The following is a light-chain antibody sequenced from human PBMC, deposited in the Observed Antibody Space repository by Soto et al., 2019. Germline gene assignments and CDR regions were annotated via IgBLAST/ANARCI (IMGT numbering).Light chain of an antibody. V-gene: IGKV1-39*01. CDR1: QSISSY. J-gene: IGKJ1*01. CDR3: QQSYSTLET. Sequence: DIQMTQSPSSLSASVGDRVTITCRASQSISSYLNWYQQKPGKAPKLLIYAASSLQSGVPSRFSGSGSGTDFTLTISSLQPADFATYYCQQSYSTLETFGQGTKVEIK. CDR2: AAS.